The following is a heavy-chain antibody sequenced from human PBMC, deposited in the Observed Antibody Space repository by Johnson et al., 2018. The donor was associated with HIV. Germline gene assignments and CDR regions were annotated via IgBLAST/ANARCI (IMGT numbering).Heavy chain of an antibody. CDR3: APAGPDAFDI. V-gene: IGHV3-30*03. D-gene: IGHD6-13*01. CDR2: ISYDGSNK. Sequence: QVQLVESGGGVVQPGRSLRLSCAASGFTFSSYGMHWVRQAPGKGLEWVAVISYDGSNKYYADSVKGRFTIPRDNSKNTLYLQMNSLRAEDTAVYYCAPAGPDAFDIWGQGTMVTVSS. J-gene: IGHJ3*02. CDR1: GFTFSSYG.